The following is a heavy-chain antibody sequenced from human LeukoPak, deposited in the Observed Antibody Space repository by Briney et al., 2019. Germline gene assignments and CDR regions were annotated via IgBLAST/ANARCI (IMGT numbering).Heavy chain of an antibody. V-gene: IGHV3-30*09. J-gene: IGHJ4*02. CDR1: GFTFSSYA. Sequence: GGSLRLSCAASGFTFSSYAMHWVRQAPGKGLEWVAVISYDGSNKYYADSVKGRFAISRDNSKNTLYLQMNSLRAEDTAVYYCAKDTIFDYYFDYWGQGTLVTVSS. D-gene: IGHD3-9*01. CDR2: ISYDGSNK. CDR3: AKDTIFDYYFDY.